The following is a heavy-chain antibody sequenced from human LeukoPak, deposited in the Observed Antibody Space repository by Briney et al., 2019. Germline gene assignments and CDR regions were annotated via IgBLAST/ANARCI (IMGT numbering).Heavy chain of an antibody. CDR2: INPNDGDA. D-gene: IGHD2-2*01. V-gene: IGHV1-2*02. CDR1: GYTFTDYY. CDR3: ARANFLYCSSSTCLFDY. Sequence: ASVKVSCKASGYTFTDYYMHWVRQAPGQGFEWMGWINPNDGDANYAQKFQGRVAMTRDTSISTAHMEVSRLRSDDTAVYYCARANFLYCSSSTCLFDYWGQGTLVTVSS. J-gene: IGHJ4*02.